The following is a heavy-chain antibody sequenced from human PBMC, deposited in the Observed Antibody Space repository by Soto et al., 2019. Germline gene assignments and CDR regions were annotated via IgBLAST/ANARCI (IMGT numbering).Heavy chain of an antibody. CDR2: INAGNGNT. Sequence: ASVKVSCKASGYTFTSYAMHWVRQAPGQRLEWMGWINAGNGNTKYSQKFQGRVTITRDTSASTAYMELSSLRSEDTAVYYCARPLYSSGWYGPSDVFDIWGQGTMVIVSS. D-gene: IGHD6-19*01. V-gene: IGHV1-3*01. CDR3: ARPLYSSGWYGPSDVFDI. CDR1: GYTFTSYA. J-gene: IGHJ3*02.